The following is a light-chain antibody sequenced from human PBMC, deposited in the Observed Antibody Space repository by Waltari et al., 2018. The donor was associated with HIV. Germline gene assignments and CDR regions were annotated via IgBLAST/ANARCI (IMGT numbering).Light chain of an antibody. CDR1: SSNIGAGYD. J-gene: IGLJ3*02. CDR3: QSYDSSLSVWV. CDR2: GNS. Sequence: QSVLTQPPSVSGAPGQRVTISCTGSSSNIGAGYDVHWYQQIPGTSPKLLIYGNSHRPSGVPDRLSGSKSGTSASLAITGLQAEDEADYYCQSYDSSLSVWVFGGGTKLTVL. V-gene: IGLV1-40*01.